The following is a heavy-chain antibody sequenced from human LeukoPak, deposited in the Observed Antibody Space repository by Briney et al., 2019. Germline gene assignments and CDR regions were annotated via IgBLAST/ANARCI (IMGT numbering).Heavy chain of an antibody. J-gene: IGHJ3*02. CDR3: ARAPTSIAARRPPRDAFDI. D-gene: IGHD6-6*01. V-gene: IGHV4-31*03. Sequence: SETLSLTCTVSGGSISSGGYYWSWIRQHPGKGLEWIGYIYYSGSTYYNPSLKSRVTISVDTSKNHFSLKLSSVTAADTAVYYCARAPTSIAARRPPRDAFDIWGQGTMVTVSS. CDR2: IYYSGST. CDR1: GGSISSGGYY.